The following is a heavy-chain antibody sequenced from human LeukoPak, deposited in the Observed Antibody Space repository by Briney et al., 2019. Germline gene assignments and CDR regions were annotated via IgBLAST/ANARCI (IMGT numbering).Heavy chain of an antibody. CDR3: ATLPSAAIPGYYYYYMDV. CDR2: ET. V-gene: IGHV1-24*01. D-gene: IGHD2-2*02. Sequence: ETIYAQKFQGRLTMTEDTSTDTAYMELSSLRSEDTAVYYCATLPSAAIPGYYYYYMDVWGKGTTVTVSS. J-gene: IGHJ6*03.